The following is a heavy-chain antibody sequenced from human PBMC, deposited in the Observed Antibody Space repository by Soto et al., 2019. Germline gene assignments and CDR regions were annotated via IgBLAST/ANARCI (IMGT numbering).Heavy chain of an antibody. CDR3: TRAPVSGSYCFDF. CDR2: IFHTGTT. CDR1: GGCVSRGNYY. D-gene: IGHD1-26*01. J-gene: IGHJ4*02. V-gene: IGHV4-61*01. Sequence: SETLSLTCTVSGGCVSRGNYYWSWIRQPPGKGLEWIGYIFHTGTTNYNPSLKSRVAISLDTSVNQFSLKLSSVTAADTAVYYCTRAPVSGSYCFDFWGQGTPVTVSS.